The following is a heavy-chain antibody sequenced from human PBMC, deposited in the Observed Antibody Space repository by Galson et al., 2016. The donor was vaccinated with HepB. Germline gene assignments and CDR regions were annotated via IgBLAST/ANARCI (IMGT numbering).Heavy chain of an antibody. D-gene: IGHD3-10*01. CDR1: GFTFSSYW. CDR2: IKQDGSVQ. J-gene: IGHJ4*02. CDR3: ARDAGGFDC. Sequence: SLRLSCAASGFTFSSYWMSWVRQAPGKGLEWVANIKQDGSVQHYVDSMKDRFTISRDNAKNSLYLQMNSLRGEDTAVYYCARDAGGFDCWGQGTLVTVSS. V-gene: IGHV3-7*04.